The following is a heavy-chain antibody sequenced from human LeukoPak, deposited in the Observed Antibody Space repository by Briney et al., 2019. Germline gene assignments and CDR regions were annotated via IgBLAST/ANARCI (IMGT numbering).Heavy chain of an antibody. CDR1: GFTFSSYG. D-gene: IGHD3-22*01. Sequence: GGSLRLSCAASGFTFSSYGMHWVRQAPGKGLEWVAFIRYDGSNKYYADSVKGRFTVSRDNAKNSLYLQTNSLSVEDTAVYYCATYSSLNAREFQHWGQGTLVTVSS. CDR3: ATYSSLNAREFQH. J-gene: IGHJ1*01. CDR2: IRYDGSNK. V-gene: IGHV3-30*02.